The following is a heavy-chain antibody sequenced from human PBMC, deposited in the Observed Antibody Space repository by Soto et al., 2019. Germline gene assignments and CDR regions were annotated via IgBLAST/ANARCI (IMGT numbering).Heavy chain of an antibody. Sequence: GGSLRLSCAASGFTFSNAWMNWVRQAPGKGLEWVGRIKSKTDGGTTDYAAPVKGRFTISRDDSKNTLYVQMNSLKTEDTAVYYCTTDYYDSSGYLLDYWGQGTLVTVSS. V-gene: IGHV3-15*07. D-gene: IGHD3-22*01. CDR1: GFTFSNAW. J-gene: IGHJ4*02. CDR3: TTDYYDSSGYLLDY. CDR2: IKSKTDGGTT.